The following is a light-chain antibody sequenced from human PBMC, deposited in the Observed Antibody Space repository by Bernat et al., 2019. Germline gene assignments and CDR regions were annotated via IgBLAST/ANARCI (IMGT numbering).Light chain of an antibody. J-gene: IGKJ2*01. V-gene: IGKV3-11*01. CDR1: QSVSTN. CDR2: VAS. CDR3: HQRSAWPHT. Sequence: EIVLTQSPATLSLSPGERATLSCRASQSVSTNLAWYQQKPGQAPRLLIYVASNRATGIPARFSGSGSGTDFTLTINSLEPEDFAVYYCHQRSAWPHTFGQGTKLEIK.